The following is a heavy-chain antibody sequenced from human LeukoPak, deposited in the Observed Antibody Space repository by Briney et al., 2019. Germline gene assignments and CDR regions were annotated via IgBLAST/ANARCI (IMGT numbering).Heavy chain of an antibody. CDR3: TYSSSWYDAFDI. CDR2: IRSKAYGGTT. CDR1: GFTFGDYA. Sequence: GGSLRLSCTASGFTFGDYAMSWVRQAPGKGLEWVGFIRSKAYGGTTEYAASGKGRFTISRDDSKSIAYLQMNSLKTEDTAVYYCTYSSSWYDAFDIWGQGTMVTVSS. J-gene: IGHJ3*02. V-gene: IGHV3-49*04. D-gene: IGHD6-13*01.